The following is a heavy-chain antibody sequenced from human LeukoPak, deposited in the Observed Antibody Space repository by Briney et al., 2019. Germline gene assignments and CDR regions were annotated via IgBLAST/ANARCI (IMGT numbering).Heavy chain of an antibody. CDR1: GGSISSSSYY. CDR3: ATPILTGYSIDY. Sequence: SETLSLTCTVSGGSISSSSYYWGWIRQPPGTGLEWIGSISYSGSTYYNPSLKSRVTISVDMSKNQFSLKLSSVTAADTAVYYCATPILTGYSIDYWGQGTLVTVSS. CDR2: ISYSGST. D-gene: IGHD3-9*01. V-gene: IGHV4-39*01. J-gene: IGHJ4*02.